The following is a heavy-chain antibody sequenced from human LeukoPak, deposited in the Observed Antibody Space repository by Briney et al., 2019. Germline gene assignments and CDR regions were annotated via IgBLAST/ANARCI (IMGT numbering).Heavy chain of an antibody. J-gene: IGHJ5*02. CDR3: ARGEFSYYYDSSGYSPFDP. Sequence: KPSETLSLTCTVSGGSISSYYWSWIRQPPGKGLEWIGYIYYSGSTNYNPSLKSRVTISVDTSKNQFSLKRSSVTAADTAVYYCARGEFSYYYDSSGYSPFDPWGQGTLVTVSS. CDR2: IYYSGST. CDR1: GGSISSYY. D-gene: IGHD3-22*01. V-gene: IGHV4-59*01.